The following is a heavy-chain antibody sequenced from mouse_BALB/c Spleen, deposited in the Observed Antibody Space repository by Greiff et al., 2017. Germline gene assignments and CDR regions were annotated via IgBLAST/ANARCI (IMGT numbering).Heavy chain of an antibody. V-gene: IGHV1-18*01. CDR1: GYTFTDYN. Sequence: EVKLVESGPELVKPGASVKIPCKASGYTFTDYNMDWVKQSHGKSLEWIGDINPNNGGTIYNQRFKGKATLTVDKSSSTAYMELRSLTSEDTAVYYCVCFNWDRGWFAYWGQGTLVTVSA. J-gene: IGHJ3*01. D-gene: IGHD4-1*01. CDR2: INPNNGGT. CDR3: VCFNWDRGWFAY.